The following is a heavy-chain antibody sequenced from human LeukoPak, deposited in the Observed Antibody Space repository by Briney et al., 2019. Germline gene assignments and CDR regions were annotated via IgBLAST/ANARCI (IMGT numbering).Heavy chain of an antibody. Sequence: SETLSLTCTVSGGSISSYYWSWLRQPPQKGREWIGYMYYTGSTNYNPSLSSRVTISVDTSKNQFSLQLRSVTAADTAVYYCARGFGDCSAGSCYPKYWGQGNLVTVSS. CDR2: MYYTGST. CDR1: GGSISSYY. J-gene: IGHJ1*01. CDR3: ARGFGDCSAGSCYPKY. D-gene: IGHD2-15*01. V-gene: IGHV4-59*01.